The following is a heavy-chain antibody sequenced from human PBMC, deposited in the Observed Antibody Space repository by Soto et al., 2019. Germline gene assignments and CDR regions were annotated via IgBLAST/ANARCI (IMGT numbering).Heavy chain of an antibody. D-gene: IGHD6-13*01. V-gene: IGHV3-30*18. Sequence: PGGSLRLSCAASGFTFSSYGMHWVRQAPGKGLEWVAVISYDGSNKYYADSVKGRFTISRDNSKNTLYLQMNSLRAEDTAVYYCAKVLYSSSWNPQNYYYYYGMDVWGQGTTVTVSS. J-gene: IGHJ6*02. CDR3: AKVLYSSSWNPQNYYYYYGMDV. CDR2: ISYDGSNK. CDR1: GFTFSSYG.